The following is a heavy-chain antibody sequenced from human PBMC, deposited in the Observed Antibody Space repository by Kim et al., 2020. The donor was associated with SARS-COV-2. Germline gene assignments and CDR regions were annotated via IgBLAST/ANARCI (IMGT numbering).Heavy chain of an antibody. CDR2: MNPNSGNT. Sequence: ASVKVSCKASGYTFTSYDINWVRQATGQGLEWMGWMNPNSGNTGYAQKFQGRVTMTRNTSISTAYMELSSLRSEDTAVYYCARGSSRSPLAAALQTYYYYYGLDVWGQGTTVTVSS. J-gene: IGHJ6*02. CDR1: GYTFTSYD. D-gene: IGHD6-13*01. CDR3: ARGSSRSPLAAALQTYYYYYGLDV. V-gene: IGHV1-8*01.